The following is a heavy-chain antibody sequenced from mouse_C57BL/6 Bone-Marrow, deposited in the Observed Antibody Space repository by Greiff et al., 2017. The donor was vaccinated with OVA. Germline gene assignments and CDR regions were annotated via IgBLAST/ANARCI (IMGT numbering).Heavy chain of an antibody. Sequence: EVKVVESGGGLVKPGGSLKLSCAASGFTFSDYGMHWVRQAPEKGLEWVAYISSGSSTIYYADTVKGRFTISRDNAKNTLFLQMTSLRSEDTAMYYCARDYDYDRGGYWGQGTTLTVAS. CDR2: ISSGSSTI. V-gene: IGHV5-17*01. CDR1: GFTFSDYG. CDR3: ARDYDYDRGGY. D-gene: IGHD2-4*01. J-gene: IGHJ2*01.